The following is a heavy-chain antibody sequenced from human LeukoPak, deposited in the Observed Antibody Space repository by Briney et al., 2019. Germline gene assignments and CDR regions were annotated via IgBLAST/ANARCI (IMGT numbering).Heavy chain of an antibody. CDR3: ARVGSYCSGGSCYRLDYYGMDV. Sequence: ASMKVSCKASGGTFSSYAISWVRQAPGQGLEWMGGIIPIFGTANYAQKFQGRVTITADKSTSTAYMELSSLRSEDTAVYYCARVGSYCSGGSCYRLDYYGMDVWGKGTTVTVSS. V-gene: IGHV1-69*06. D-gene: IGHD2-15*01. CDR2: IIPIFGTA. CDR1: GGTFSSYA. J-gene: IGHJ6*04.